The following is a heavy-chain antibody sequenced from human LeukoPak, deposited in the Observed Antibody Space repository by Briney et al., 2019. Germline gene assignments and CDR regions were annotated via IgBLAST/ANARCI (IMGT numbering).Heavy chain of an antibody. CDR2: ISGSGGNT. CDR3: AKGGYCSTTSCAFDS. J-gene: IGHJ4*02. CDR1: GFTFSSYA. D-gene: IGHD2-2*01. V-gene: IGHV3-23*01. Sequence: GGSLRLSCAASGFTFSSYAMSWVRQAPGKGLEWVSAISGSGGNTYYADSVKGRFTISRDNSKNTLYLQMNSLRAEDTAVYYCAKGGYCSTTSCAFDSWGQGTLVTVSS.